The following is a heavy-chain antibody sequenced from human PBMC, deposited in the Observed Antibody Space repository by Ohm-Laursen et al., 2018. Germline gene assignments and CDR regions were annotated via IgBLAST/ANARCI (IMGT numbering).Heavy chain of an antibody. D-gene: IGHD1-14*01. CDR1: GYTFTTYL. J-gene: IGHJ4*02. CDR3: VRELTGGYFYY. CDR2: INPADGTT. V-gene: IGHV1-46*01. Sequence: SVKVSCKTSGYTFTTYLIHWVRQAPGQGLEWMGFINPADGTTGCTQNFQGRLTMTKDTSTSTVYMELSSLTSEDTAVYYCVRELTGGYFYYWGQETLVTVSS.